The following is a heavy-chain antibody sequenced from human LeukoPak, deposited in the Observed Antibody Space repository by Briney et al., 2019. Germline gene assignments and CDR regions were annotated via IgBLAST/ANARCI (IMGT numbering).Heavy chain of an antibody. J-gene: IGHJ4*02. CDR3: AKDFGDSSGSFDY. CDR2: ISWNSGSI. Sequence: QSGGSLRLSCAAPGFTFDDYAMHWVRQAPGKGLEWVSGISWNSGSIGYADSVKGRFTISRDNAKNSLYLQMNSLRAEDTALYYCAKDFGDSSGSFDYWGQGTLVTVSS. CDR1: GFTFDDYA. D-gene: IGHD3-22*01. V-gene: IGHV3-9*01.